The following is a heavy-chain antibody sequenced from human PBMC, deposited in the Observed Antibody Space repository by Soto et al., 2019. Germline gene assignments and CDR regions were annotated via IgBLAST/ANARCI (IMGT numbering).Heavy chain of an antibody. CDR1: AFTFIDAW. CDR3: TTDKRYFDWSRGDDGFDI. CDR2: IKSKTDGETT. Sequence: PGGSLRLSCAASAFTFIDAWMNWVRQAPGKGLEWVGRIKSKTDGETTDYAAPVKGRFTISRDDSKNTLHLQMNSLKTEDTAVYYCTTDKRYFDWSRGDDGFDIWGQGTMVTVSS. J-gene: IGHJ3*02. D-gene: IGHD3-9*01. V-gene: IGHV3-15*07.